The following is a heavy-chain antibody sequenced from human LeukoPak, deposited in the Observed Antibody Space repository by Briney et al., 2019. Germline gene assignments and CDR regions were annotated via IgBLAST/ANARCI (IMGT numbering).Heavy chain of an antibody. CDR3: ARGRSSSSVHDPYYYYYMDV. CDR2: IYTSGST. J-gene: IGHJ6*03. Sequence: SETLSLTCTVSGGSISSYYWSWIRQPPGKGLEWIGYIYTSGSTNYNPSLKSRVTILVDTSKNQFSLKLSSVTAADTAVYYCARGRSSSSVHDPYYYYYMDVWGKGTTVTVSS. CDR1: GGSISSYY. V-gene: IGHV4-4*09. D-gene: IGHD6-6*01.